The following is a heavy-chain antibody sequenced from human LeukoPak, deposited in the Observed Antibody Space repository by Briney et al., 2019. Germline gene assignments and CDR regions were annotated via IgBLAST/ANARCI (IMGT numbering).Heavy chain of an antibody. CDR2: ISGSGGST. J-gene: IGHJ4*02. Sequence: GGSLRLSCAASGFTFSSYAMSWVRQAPGKGLEWVSAISGSGGSTYYADSVKGRFTISRDNSKNTLYLQMNSLRAEDTAVYYCAKDPLLYSTYVLPYHFDYWGQGTLVTVSS. CDR3: AKDPLLYSTYVLPYHFDY. D-gene: IGHD4-11*01. V-gene: IGHV3-23*01. CDR1: GFTFSSYA.